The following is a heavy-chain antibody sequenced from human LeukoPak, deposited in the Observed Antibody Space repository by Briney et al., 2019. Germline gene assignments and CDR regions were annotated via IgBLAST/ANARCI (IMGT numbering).Heavy chain of an antibody. CDR1: GDSISSSSYS. J-gene: IGHJ3*02. V-gene: IGHV4-39*01. CDR3: ARHSRSAYTGYENAFDI. Sequence: SETLSLTCTVSGDSISSSSYSWDWLRPRPGKGLEWIGNIYDSTNTHYNPSLKTRITMSVDTSKNQFSLKLNSVTAADTGIYYCARHSRSAYTGYENAFDIWGQGTMVTVSS. CDR2: IYDSTNT. D-gene: IGHD5-12*01.